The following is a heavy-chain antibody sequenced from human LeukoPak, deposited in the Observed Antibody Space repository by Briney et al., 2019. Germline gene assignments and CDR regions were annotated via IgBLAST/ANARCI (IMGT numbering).Heavy chain of an antibody. Sequence: SQTLSLTCTVSGGSISSGGYYWSWIRQHPGKGLEWIGYIYYSGSTYYNLSLKSRVTISVDTSKNQFSLKLSSVTAADTAVYYCARERDIVVVPAASGWFDPWGQGTLVTVSS. V-gene: IGHV4-31*03. CDR1: GGSISSGGYY. CDR2: IYYSGST. CDR3: ARERDIVVVPAASGWFDP. J-gene: IGHJ5*02. D-gene: IGHD2-2*01.